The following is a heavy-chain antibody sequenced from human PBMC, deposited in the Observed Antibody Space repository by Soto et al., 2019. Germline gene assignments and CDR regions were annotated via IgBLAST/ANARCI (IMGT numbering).Heavy chain of an antibody. CDR3: ARGYCSGGNCYSGMDV. D-gene: IGHD2-15*01. CDR1: GDTFSTHA. V-gene: IGHV1-69*01. J-gene: IGHJ6*01. CDR2: SIPISGTT. Sequence: QVHLVQSGAEVKKPGSSVKVSCKASGDTFSTHAIIWVRQAPGHGLEWMGGSIPISGTTYYTQKFQGRLTITADEPTTTAFMELSSLKSEDTAVFYCARGYCSGGNCYSGMDVWGQGTMVTVSS.